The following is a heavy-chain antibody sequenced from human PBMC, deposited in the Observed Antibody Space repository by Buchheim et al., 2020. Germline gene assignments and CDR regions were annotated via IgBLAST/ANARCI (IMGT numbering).Heavy chain of an antibody. D-gene: IGHD3-9*01. J-gene: IGHJ4*02. Sequence: QVHLQESGPGLVKPSGTLSLTCVVSGDSIVSSNWWTWVRQSPGKGLEWIGEINHSGSTNYNPSLKSRVTISVDTSKNQFSLKLSSVTAADTAVYYCARAMDYDILTGPFDYWGQGTL. V-gene: IGHV4-4*02. CDR1: GDSIVSSNW. CDR2: INHSGST. CDR3: ARAMDYDILTGPFDY.